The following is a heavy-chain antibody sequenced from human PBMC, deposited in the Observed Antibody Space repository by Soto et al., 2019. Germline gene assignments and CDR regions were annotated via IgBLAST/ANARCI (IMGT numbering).Heavy chain of an antibody. D-gene: IGHD1-20*01. Sequence: ASVKVSCKASGYTFTSYDINWVRQATGQGLEWMGWVNPNSGNTGYAQKFQGRVTMTRNTSISTAYMELSSLRSEDTAVYYCARPLTGTTTDYYYYYMDGWGKGTTVTVAS. V-gene: IGHV1-8*01. CDR3: ARPLTGTTTDYYYYYMDG. J-gene: IGHJ6*03. CDR2: VNPNSGNT. CDR1: GYTFTSYD.